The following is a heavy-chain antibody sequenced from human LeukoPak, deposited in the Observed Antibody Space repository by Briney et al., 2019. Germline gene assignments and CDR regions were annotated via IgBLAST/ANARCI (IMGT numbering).Heavy chain of an antibody. CDR3: AREKDYYGSGSYLDY. J-gene: IGHJ4*02. CDR2: IYHGGST. CDR1: GGSISSNNW. D-gene: IGHD3-10*01. Sequence: SETLSLTCAVSGGSISSNNWWSWVRQPPGKGLEWIGEIYHGGSTNYNPSLKSRVTISVDKSKNQFSLRLSSVTAADTAVYYCAREKDYYGSGSYLDYWGQGTLVTVSS. V-gene: IGHV4-4*02.